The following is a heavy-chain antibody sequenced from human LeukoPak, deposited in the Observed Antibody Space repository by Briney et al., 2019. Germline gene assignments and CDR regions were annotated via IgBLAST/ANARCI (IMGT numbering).Heavy chain of an antibody. CDR1: GFTFSSYW. Sequence: PGGSLRLSCAASGFTFSSYWMSWVRQAPGKGLEWVANIKQDGSEKYYVDSVKGRFTISRDNAKNSLYLQMNSLRAEDTAVYYCARDAVDYYDSSGYYYPWGQGTLVTASS. CDR3: ARDAVDYYDSSGYYYP. V-gene: IGHV3-7*01. J-gene: IGHJ5*02. D-gene: IGHD3-22*01. CDR2: IKQDGSEK.